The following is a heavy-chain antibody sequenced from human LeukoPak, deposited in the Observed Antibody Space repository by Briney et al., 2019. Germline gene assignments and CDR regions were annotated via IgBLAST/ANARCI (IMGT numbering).Heavy chain of an antibody. Sequence: ASVKVSCKASGYTFTSFDINWVRQATGQGLEWLGWMTPNSGTTGYAQKFQGRVTMTTNTSISTAYMELSSLRSEDTAIYYCARAPSRDIVLMVYASDYYFDYWGLGTLVTVSS. CDR1: GYTFTSFD. CDR3: ARAPSRDIVLMVYASDYYFDY. J-gene: IGHJ4*02. CDR2: MTPNSGTT. D-gene: IGHD2-8*01. V-gene: IGHV1-8*01.